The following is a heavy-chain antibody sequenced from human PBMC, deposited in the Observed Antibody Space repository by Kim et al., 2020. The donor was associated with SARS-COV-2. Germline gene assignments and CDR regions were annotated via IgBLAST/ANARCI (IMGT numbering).Heavy chain of an antibody. Sequence: GGSLRLSCAASGFTFSSYAMHWVRQAPGKGLEWVAVISYDGSNKYYADSVKGRFTISRDNSKNTLYLQMNSLRAEDTAVYYCARGGAGLDSWGQGTAVTVSS. CDR1: GFTFSSYA. CDR3: ARGGAGLDS. D-gene: IGHD1-26*01. V-gene: IGHV3-30*04. CDR2: ISYDGSNK. J-gene: IGHJ4*02.